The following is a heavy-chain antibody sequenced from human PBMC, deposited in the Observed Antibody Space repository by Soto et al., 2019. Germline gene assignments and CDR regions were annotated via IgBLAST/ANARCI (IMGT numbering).Heavy chain of an antibody. CDR1: GFTFTSSA. V-gene: IGHV1-58*02. Sequence: ASVKVSWKASGFTFTSSAMQWVRQARGQRLEWIGWIVVGSGNTNYAQKFQERVTITRDVSTSTAYMELSSLRSEDTAVYYCAADSYYDFWSGYPIWGQGTMVTVS. CDR2: IVVGSGNT. J-gene: IGHJ3*02. D-gene: IGHD3-3*01. CDR3: AADSYYDFWSGYPI.